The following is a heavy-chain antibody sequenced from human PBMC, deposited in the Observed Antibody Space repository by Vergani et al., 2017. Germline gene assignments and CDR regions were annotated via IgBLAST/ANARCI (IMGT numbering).Heavy chain of an antibody. V-gene: IGHV1-69*08. CDR3: AREGVDDSSGYSXMDV. CDR2: IIPIFGTA. J-gene: IGHJ6*04. D-gene: IGHD3-22*01. CDR1: GGTFSSYA. Sequence: QVQLVQSGPEVKKPGSSMKVSCKASGGTFSSYAISWVRQAPGQGLEWMGRIIPIFGTANYAQKFQGRVTMTADKSTSTAYMELSSLRSEDTAVYYCAREGVDDSSGYSXMDVWGKGTTVTVSS.